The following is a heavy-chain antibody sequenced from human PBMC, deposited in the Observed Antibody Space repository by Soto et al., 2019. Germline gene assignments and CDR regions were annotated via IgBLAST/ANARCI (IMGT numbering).Heavy chain of an antibody. Sequence: QVQLVESGGGVVQPGRSLRLSCAASGFIFSNYGMHWVRQAPGKGLEWVAIISYDGSNKDYADSVKGRVTISRDNSKNTLYLQMNSLEAEDTAVYYCAKGSDVLDYWGQGTLVTVSS. J-gene: IGHJ4*02. D-gene: IGHD2-15*01. V-gene: IGHV3-30*18. CDR3: AKGSDVLDY. CDR2: ISYDGSNK. CDR1: GFIFSNYG.